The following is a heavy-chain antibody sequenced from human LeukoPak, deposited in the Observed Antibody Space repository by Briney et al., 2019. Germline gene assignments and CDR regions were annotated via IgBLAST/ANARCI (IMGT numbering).Heavy chain of an antibody. CDR1: GFTFSSYW. Sequence: GGSLRLSCVASGFTFSSYWMHWVRQVPGKGLVWVSRINGGGTTGYADSVKGRFTISRDNAKNTLYLQMNSLRAEDMVVYYCARVESLVGVPYYWGQGTLVTVSS. D-gene: IGHD1-26*01. J-gene: IGHJ4*02. CDR2: INGGGTT. CDR3: ARVESLVGVPYY. V-gene: IGHV3-74*01.